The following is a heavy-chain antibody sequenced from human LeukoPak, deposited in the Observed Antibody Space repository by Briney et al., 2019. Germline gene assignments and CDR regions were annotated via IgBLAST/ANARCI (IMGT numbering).Heavy chain of an antibody. Sequence: GESLKISCKGSRYSFTSYWIGWVRQMPGKGLEWMGIIYPGDSDTRYSPSFQGQVTISADKSISTAYLQWSSLKASDTAMYYCARSLLAMGELEGFGYWGQGTLVTVSS. CDR1: RYSFTSYW. J-gene: IGHJ4*02. D-gene: IGHD5-18*01. CDR2: IYPGDSDT. CDR3: ARSLLAMGELEGFGY. V-gene: IGHV5-51*01.